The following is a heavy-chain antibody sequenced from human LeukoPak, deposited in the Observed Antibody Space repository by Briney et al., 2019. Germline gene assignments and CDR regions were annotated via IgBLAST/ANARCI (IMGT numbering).Heavy chain of an antibody. D-gene: IGHD3-10*01. CDR2: IIPIFGTA. CDR1: GGTFSSYA. Sequence: GSSVKVSCKASGGTFSSYAISWVRQAPGQGLEWMGGIIPIFGTANYAQKFHGRVTITADESTSTAYMALSRLRSEDTAVYYCARMDGSGSYYFDYWGQGTLVTVSS. CDR3: ARMDGSGSYYFDY. J-gene: IGHJ4*02. V-gene: IGHV1-69*01.